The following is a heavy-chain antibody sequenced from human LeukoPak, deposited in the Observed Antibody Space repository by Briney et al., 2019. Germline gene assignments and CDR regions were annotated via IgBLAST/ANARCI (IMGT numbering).Heavy chain of an antibody. Sequence: GGSLRLSCAASGFIVSTNYMGWVRQAPGKGLEWVSSISSSSSYIYYADSVKGRFTISRDNAKNSLYLQMNSLRAEDTAVYYCARDPSYNYYGSGSYYSRIFDYWGQGTLVTVSS. J-gene: IGHJ4*02. CDR3: ARDPSYNYYGSGSYYSRIFDY. D-gene: IGHD3-10*01. CDR2: ISSSSSYI. V-gene: IGHV3-21*01. CDR1: GFIVSTNY.